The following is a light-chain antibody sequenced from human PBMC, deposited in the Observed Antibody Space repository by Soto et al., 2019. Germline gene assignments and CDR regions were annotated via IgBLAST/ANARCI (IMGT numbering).Light chain of an antibody. J-gene: IGKJ1*01. V-gene: IGKV1-5*01. CDR3: QQYNPGT. CDR1: QSISRG. Sequence: DIQMTQSPPTLSASVGDRVTITCRASQSISRGLAWHQQKAGEAPKLLIYAASTLVSGVPSRFSGSGSGTEFPLTISSLQPDDFATYYCQQYNPGTFGQGTKVEIK. CDR2: AAS.